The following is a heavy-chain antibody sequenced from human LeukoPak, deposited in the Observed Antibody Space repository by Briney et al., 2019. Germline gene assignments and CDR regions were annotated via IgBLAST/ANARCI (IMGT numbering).Heavy chain of an antibody. CDR3: AKDQQQLGDYYYYYMDV. J-gene: IGHJ6*03. CDR2: TIPIFGTA. Sequence: ASVKVSCKASGGTFSSYAISWVRQAPGQGLEWMGRTIPIFGTANYAQKFQGRVTITADKSTSTAYMELSSLRSEDTAVYYCAKDQQQLGDYYYYYMDVWGKGTTVTVSS. V-gene: IGHV1-69*06. CDR1: GGTFSSYA. D-gene: IGHD6-13*01.